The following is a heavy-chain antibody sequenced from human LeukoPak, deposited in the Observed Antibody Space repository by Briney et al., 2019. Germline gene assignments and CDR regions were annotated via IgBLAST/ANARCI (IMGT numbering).Heavy chain of an antibody. CDR2: IIPIFGTA. J-gene: IGHJ3*02. V-gene: IGHV1-69*05. CDR3: ARALDFLTGYFDAFDI. D-gene: IGHD3-9*01. CDR1: RGTFSSYA. Sequence: GASVTVSCKASRGTFSSYAIRWVRQAPGQGREGMGGIIPIFGTANSAQKFQGRVTITTDESTSTAYMELSSLRSEDTAVYYCARALDFLTGYFDAFDIWGQGTMVTVSS.